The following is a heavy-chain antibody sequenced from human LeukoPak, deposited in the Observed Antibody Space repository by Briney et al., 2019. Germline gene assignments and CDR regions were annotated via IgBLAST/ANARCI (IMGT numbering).Heavy chain of an antibody. V-gene: IGHV1-69*06. CDR3: ARDYRLGSSSWPPEYFQH. CDR2: IIPIFGTA. D-gene: IGHD6-13*01. J-gene: IGHJ1*01. CDR1: GGTFSSYA. Sequence: SVKVSCKASGGTFSSYAISWVRQAPGQGLGWMGGIIPIFGTANYAQKFQGRVTITAGKSTSTAYMELSSLRSEDTAVYYCARDYRLGSSSWPPEYFQHWGQGTLVTVSS.